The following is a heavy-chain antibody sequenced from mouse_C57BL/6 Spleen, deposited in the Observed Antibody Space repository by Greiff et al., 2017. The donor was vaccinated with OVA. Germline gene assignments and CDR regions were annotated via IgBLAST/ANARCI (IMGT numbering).Heavy chain of an antibody. CDR3: KSVDYGSPWFAY. V-gene: IGHV1-15*01. CDR2: IDPETGGT. J-gene: IGHJ3*01. CDR1: GYTFTDYE. Sequence: QVQLKESGAELVRPGASVTLSCKASGYTFTDYEMHWVQQTPVHGLEWIGAIDPETGGTAYNQKFKGKAILTADKSSSTGYMELRSLTSEDSAVNYGKSVDYGSPWFAYWGQGTLVTVSA. D-gene: IGHD1-1*01.